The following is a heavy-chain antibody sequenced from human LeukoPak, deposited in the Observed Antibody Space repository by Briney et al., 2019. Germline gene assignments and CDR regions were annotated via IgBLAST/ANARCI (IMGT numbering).Heavy chain of an antibody. CDR2: INHSGST. V-gene: IGHV4-34*01. CDR3: ARGLKDY. Sequence: PSETLSLTCAAYGGSFSGYYWSWIRQPPGKGLEWIGEINHSGSTNYNPSLKSRVTISVDTSKNQFSLKLSSVTAADTAVYYCARGLKDYWGQGTLVTVSS. CDR1: GGSFSGYY. J-gene: IGHJ4*02.